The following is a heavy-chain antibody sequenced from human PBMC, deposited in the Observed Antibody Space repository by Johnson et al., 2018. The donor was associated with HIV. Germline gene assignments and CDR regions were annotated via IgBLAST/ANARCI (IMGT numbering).Heavy chain of an antibody. Sequence: QVQLVESGGGLVQPGGSLTLSCAASGFTFSSYGMHWVRQAPGKGLEWVAVISYDGSNKYYADSVKGRFTISRDNAKNSLYLQMNSLRAEDTAVYYCARGAVVTAHDACVIWGQGTMVTVSS. J-gene: IGHJ3*02. CDR2: ISYDGSNK. V-gene: IGHV3-30*03. CDR1: GFTFSSYG. CDR3: ARGAVVTAHDACVI. D-gene: IGHD2-21*02.